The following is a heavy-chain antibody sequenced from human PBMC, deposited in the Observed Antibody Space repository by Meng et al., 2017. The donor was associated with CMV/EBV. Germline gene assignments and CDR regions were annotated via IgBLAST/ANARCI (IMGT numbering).Heavy chain of an antibody. CDR2: INPNSGGT. CDR3: ARGPLGEYSNYDAP. CDR1: RYTFTGYY. D-gene: IGHD4-11*01. Sequence: QVQLVQSEDEVKKPGASGKVSFKSSRYTFTGYYMHWVRQAPGQGLEWMGWINPNSGGTNYAQKFQGRVTMTRDTSISTAYMELSRLRSDDTAVYYCARGPLGEYSNYDAPWGQGTLVTVSS. J-gene: IGHJ5*02. V-gene: IGHV1-2*02.